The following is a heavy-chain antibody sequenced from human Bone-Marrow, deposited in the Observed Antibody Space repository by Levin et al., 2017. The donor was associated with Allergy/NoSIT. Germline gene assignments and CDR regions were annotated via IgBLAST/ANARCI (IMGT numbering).Heavy chain of an antibody. J-gene: IGHJ4*02. V-gene: IGHV3-23*01. CDR1: GFRFSDYV. CDR2: ISGSGDNT. Sequence: GESLKISCEASGFRFSDYVMNWVRQAPGKGLEWVSVISGSGDNTYYADSVKGRFTISRDAAKNTLYLQMNSLSAEDTAIYYCVRTPGAIVVTPYFDYWGQGTLVTVSS. D-gene: IGHD2-21*01. CDR3: VRTPGAIVVTPYFDY.